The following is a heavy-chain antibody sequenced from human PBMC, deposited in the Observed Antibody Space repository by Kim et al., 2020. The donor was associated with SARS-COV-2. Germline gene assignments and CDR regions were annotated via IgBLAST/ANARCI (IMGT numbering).Heavy chain of an antibody. J-gene: IGHJ4*02. D-gene: IGHD3-9*01. CDR1: GYIFTSYH. V-gene: IGHV1-46*04. CDR2: INPSGGKT. Sequence: ASVKVSCKASGYIFTSYHMHWVRQAPGQGLEWMGIINPSGGKTYYAQKLQGRITVTTDTSANTVYMQLSSLTSEDTAMYYCAREQIAGFYNYWGQGTLVTVSS. CDR3: AREQIAGFYNY.